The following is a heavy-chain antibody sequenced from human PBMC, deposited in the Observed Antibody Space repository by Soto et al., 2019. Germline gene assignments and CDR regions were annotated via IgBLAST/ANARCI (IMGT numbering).Heavy chain of an antibody. V-gene: IGHV4-59*01. J-gene: IGHJ3*01. D-gene: IGHD2-15*01. CDR2: IYYYGYS. Sequence: WIWIGQPPGKGLEWIGYIYYYGYSNYNPSLKSRVTMSVDTSNNQFSLKLSSVTAADTAGYYGASSVAGGRYFSHDKYDIRDYPPVW. CDR3: ASSVAGGRYFSHDKYDIRDYPPV.